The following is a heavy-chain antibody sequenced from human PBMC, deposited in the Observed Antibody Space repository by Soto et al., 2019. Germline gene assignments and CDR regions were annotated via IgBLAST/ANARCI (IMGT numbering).Heavy chain of an antibody. Sequence: QVQLQESGPGLVRPSQTLSLTCTVSGASISSGTSYWSWIRQHPGKGLEWIGHIYESGSTYYNPSLESRITISADTSRNQFALNLTSVTAADTAVYFCAREMEWNYPVNDAFDIWGQGTMVIVSS. J-gene: IGHJ3*02. D-gene: IGHD3-3*01. CDR3: AREMEWNYPVNDAFDI. CDR1: GASISSGTSY. V-gene: IGHV4-31*03. CDR2: IYESGST.